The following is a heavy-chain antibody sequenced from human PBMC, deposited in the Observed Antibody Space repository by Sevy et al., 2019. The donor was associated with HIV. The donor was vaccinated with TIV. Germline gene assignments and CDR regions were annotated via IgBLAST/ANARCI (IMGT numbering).Heavy chain of an antibody. V-gene: IGHV4-59*01. CDR1: GGSISSYY. CDR3: ATSIAARIYWSFDL. D-gene: IGHD6-6*01. J-gene: IGHJ2*01. CDR2: IYYRGST. Sequence: QSQTLSLTCTVSGGSISSYYWTWIRQPPGKGLEWIGNIYYRGSTNYNPSLKSRVTISVDTSKNQFSLKLSSVTAADTAVYYCATSIAARIYWSFDLWGRRALVTVSS.